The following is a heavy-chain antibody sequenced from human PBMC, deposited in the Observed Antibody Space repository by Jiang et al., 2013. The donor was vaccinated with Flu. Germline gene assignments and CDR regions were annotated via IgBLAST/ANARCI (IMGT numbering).Heavy chain of an antibody. CDR2: IYPGDSDT. CDR1: GYSFTSYW. J-gene: IGHJ4*02. V-gene: IGHV5-51*01. CDR3: ARQRPRNTAMANYYFDY. Sequence: GAEVKKPGESLKISCKGSGYSFTSYWIGWVRQMPGKGLEWMGIIYPGDSDTRYSPSFQGQVTISADKSISTAYLQWSSLKASDTAMYYCARQRPRNTAMANYYFDYWGQGTPGHRLL. D-gene: IGHD5-18*01.